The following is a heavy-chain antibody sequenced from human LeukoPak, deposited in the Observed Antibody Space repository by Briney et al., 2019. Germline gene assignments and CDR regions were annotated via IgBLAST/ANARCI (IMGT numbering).Heavy chain of an antibody. CDR1: GYTFNNYW. CDR2: IYPGDSDT. D-gene: IGHD1-26*01. V-gene: IGHV5-51*01. J-gene: IGHJ4*02. Sequence: GESLKISCKASGYTFNNYWIGWVRQMPGKGLEWMGIIYPGDSDTRYSPSFQGQVTISADKSISTAYLQWSSLKASDTAMYYCASRRIVGATDGRDYWGQGTLVTVSS. CDR3: ASRRIVGATDGRDY.